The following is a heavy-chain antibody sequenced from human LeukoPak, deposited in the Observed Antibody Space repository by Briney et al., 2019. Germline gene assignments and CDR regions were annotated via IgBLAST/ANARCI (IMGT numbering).Heavy chain of an antibody. CDR1: GFTVSSNY. D-gene: IGHD2-8*01. J-gene: IGHJ6*03. Sequence: GSLRLSCAASGFTVSSNYMSWVRQAPGKGLEWVSVIYSGGSTYYADSVKGRFTISRDNSKNTLYLQMNSLRAEDTAVYYCARARHGVYARGYYYMDVWGKGTTVTVSS. CDR2: IYSGGST. V-gene: IGHV3-53*01. CDR3: ARARHGVYARGYYYMDV.